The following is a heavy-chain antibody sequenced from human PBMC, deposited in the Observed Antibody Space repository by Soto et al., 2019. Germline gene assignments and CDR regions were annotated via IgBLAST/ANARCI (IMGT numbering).Heavy chain of an antibody. CDR3: AREETAWPLAYGLDV. V-gene: IGHV3-21*01. J-gene: IGHJ6*02. CDR2: ISSRGDT. D-gene: IGHD2-21*02. CDR1: GFSFITYS. Sequence: PWGSLRLSCAASGFSFITYSINFFRHSPGKWLEWVSSISSRGDTYYADSVKGRFTISRDNAKNSVSLQMDSLRAEDAAVYYCAREETAWPLAYGLDVWGQGTTVTVSS.